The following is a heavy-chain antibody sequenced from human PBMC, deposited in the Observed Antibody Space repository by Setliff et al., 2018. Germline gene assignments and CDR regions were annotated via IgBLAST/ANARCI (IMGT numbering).Heavy chain of an antibody. CDR2: ISPRGST. CDR3: ARAPRSGAYWNPRPFYSDY. V-gene: IGHV4-61*09. Sequence: PSETLSLTCSVSGASITSGGFYWTWIRQPAGKGLEWIGHISPRGSTTYNPSVKSRVTISLDTSKNHFSLKLDSVTAADTALSYCARAPRSGAYWNPRPFYSDYWARGTLVTVSS. CDR1: GASITSGGFY. D-gene: IGHD1-26*01. J-gene: IGHJ4*02.